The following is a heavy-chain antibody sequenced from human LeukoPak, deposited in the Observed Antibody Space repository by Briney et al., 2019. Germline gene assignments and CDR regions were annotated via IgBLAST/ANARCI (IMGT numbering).Heavy chain of an antibody. D-gene: IGHD5-24*01. CDR3: ARDMGWQQFDQ. CDR2: IKTDGGET. V-gene: IGHV3-7*01. CDR1: RFTFRNYW. J-gene: IGHJ4*02. Sequence: GGSLRLSCVASRFTFRNYWMTWVRQAPGKGLERVANIKTDGGETYYIESVEGRFTISRDNARNSLYLQMNSLTVDDTAVYYCARDMGWQQFDQWGQGTLVTVSS.